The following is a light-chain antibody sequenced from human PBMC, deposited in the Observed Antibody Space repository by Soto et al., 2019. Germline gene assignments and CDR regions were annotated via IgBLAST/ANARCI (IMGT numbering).Light chain of an antibody. CDR3: QQRTNWPT. Sequence: DIVLTQSPATLSLSPGETATLSCRASQSVSSYLAWYQQKPGQAPRLLIYDASNRATGIPARFSGSGSGTDFTLTISSLEPEDFAVYYCQQRTNWPTFGQGTRLEIK. J-gene: IGKJ5*01. CDR2: DAS. CDR1: QSVSSY. V-gene: IGKV3-11*01.